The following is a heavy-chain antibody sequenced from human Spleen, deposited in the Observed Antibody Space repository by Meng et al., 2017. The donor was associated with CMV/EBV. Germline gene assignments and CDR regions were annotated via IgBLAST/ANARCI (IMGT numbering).Heavy chain of an antibody. CDR2: INPSDGRT. CDR1: GYTFTSYK. D-gene: IGHD3-16*01. CDR3: AREGFDKSRTPYYFDY. J-gene: IGHJ4*02. Sequence: ASVKVSCQASGYTFTSYKVQWVRQAPGQGLEWMGMINPSDGRTTYPQKFQGRVTMTRDTSTNTAYMELSSLRSEDTAIYYCAREGFDKSRTPYYFDYWGQGTLVTVSS. V-gene: IGHV1-46*01.